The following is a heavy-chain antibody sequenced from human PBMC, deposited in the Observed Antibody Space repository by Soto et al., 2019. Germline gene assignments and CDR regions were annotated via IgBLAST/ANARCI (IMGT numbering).Heavy chain of an antibody. D-gene: IGHD6-13*01. V-gene: IGHV2-70*01. CDR2: IDWDDDK. J-gene: IGHJ6*02. Sequence: SGPTLVNPTQTLTLTCTFSGFSLSTSGMCVSWIRQPPGKALEWLALIDWDDDKYYSTSLKTRLTISKDTSKNRVVLTMTNMDPVDTATYYCARIRGIAVAGIYYYYYYGMDVWGQGTTVTVSS. CDR3: ARIRGIAVAGIYYYYYYGMDV. CDR1: GFSLSTSGMC.